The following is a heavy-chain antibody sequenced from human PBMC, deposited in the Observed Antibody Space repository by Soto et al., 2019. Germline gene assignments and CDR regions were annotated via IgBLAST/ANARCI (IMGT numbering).Heavy chain of an antibody. CDR3: ARLVLGGVHNWFDP. CDR2: IYYSGST. D-gene: IGHD3-16*01. Sequence: SETLSLTCTVSGGSISSSSYYWGWIRQPPGKGLEWIGSIYYSGSTYYNPSLKSRVTISVDTSKNQFSLKLSSVAAADTAVYYCARLVLGGVHNWFDPWGQGTLVTVSS. J-gene: IGHJ5*02. CDR1: GGSISSSSYY. V-gene: IGHV4-39*01.